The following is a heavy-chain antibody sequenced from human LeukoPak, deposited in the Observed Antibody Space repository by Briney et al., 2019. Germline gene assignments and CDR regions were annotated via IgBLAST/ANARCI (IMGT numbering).Heavy chain of an antibody. CDR2: IYYSGST. D-gene: IGHD3-22*01. Sequence: SETLSLTCTVSGGSISSYYWSWIRQPPGKGLEWIRYIYYSGSTNYNPSLKSRVTISVDTSKNQFSLKLSSVTAADTAVYYCARLSGRTYYYDSSGYYLGFDPWGQGTLVTVSS. CDR1: GGSISSYY. CDR3: ARLSGRTYYYDSSGYYLGFDP. V-gene: IGHV4-59*08. J-gene: IGHJ5*02.